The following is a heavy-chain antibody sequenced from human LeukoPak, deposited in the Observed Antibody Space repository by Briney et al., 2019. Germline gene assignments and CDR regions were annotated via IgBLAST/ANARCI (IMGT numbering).Heavy chain of an antibody. CDR3: ARVRDYYDSSGYPFY. D-gene: IGHD3-22*01. CDR2: ISSSGSTI. V-gene: IGHV3-11*04. CDR1: GFTFSDYY. Sequence: GGSLRLSCAASGFTFSDYYMSWIRQAPGKGLEWVSYISSSGSTIYYADSVKGRFTISRDNAKNTLYLQMNSLRAEDTAVYYCARVRDYYDSSGYPFYWGQGTLVTVSS. J-gene: IGHJ4*02.